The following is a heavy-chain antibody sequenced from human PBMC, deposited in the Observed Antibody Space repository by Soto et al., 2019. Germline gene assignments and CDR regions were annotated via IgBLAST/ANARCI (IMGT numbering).Heavy chain of an antibody. CDR2: IVVGSGNT. CDR1: GFTFTSSA. CDR3: AANGAGEDYYHMDV. D-gene: IGHD1-26*01. J-gene: IGHJ6*03. Sequence: SGKVSCKASGFTFTSSAMQWVRQARGQRLERIGWIVVGSGNTNYAQKFQERVTITRDMSTSTAYMELSSLRSEDTAEYYCAANGAGEDYYHMDVWGKGTTVTVSS. V-gene: IGHV1-58*02.